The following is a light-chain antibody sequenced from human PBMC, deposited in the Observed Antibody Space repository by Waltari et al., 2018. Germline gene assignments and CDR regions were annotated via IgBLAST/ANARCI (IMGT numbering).Light chain of an antibody. CDR1: SSDVGSYNL. J-gene: IGLJ2*01. CDR3: CSYAGSVV. Sequence: QSALPQPASVSGSPGQSITISCTRTSSDVGSYNLVSWYQQHPGKAPKLMIYEGSKRPSGVSNRFSGSKSGNTASLTISGLQAEDEADYYCCSYAGSVVFGGGTKLTVL. V-gene: IGLV2-23*01. CDR2: EGS.